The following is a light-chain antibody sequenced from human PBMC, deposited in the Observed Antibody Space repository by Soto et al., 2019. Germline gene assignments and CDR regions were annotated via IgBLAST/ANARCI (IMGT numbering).Light chain of an antibody. CDR1: QSVRSSS. V-gene: IGKV3-20*01. CDR2: DAS. CDR3: QQYGSSGFT. Sequence: EIVLTQSPGTLSLSPGERATLSCRASQSVRSSSLAWYQQKPGQAPRLLIYDASNRATGIPDRFSGSGSGTDFTLTISRLEPEDFAMYYCQQYGSSGFTFGPGTKVDIK. J-gene: IGKJ3*01.